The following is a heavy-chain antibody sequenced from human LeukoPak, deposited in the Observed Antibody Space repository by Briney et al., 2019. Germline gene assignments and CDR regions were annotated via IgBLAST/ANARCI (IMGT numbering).Heavy chain of an antibody. CDR2: IYYSGST. Sequence: SETLSLTCTVSGYSISSGYYWSWIRQPPGKGLEWIGYIYYSGSTNYNPSLKSRVTISVDTSKNQFSLKLSSVTAADTAVYYCARDRIYGSGSDHFDYWGQGTLVTVSS. CDR3: ARDRIYGSGSDHFDY. V-gene: IGHV4-38-2*02. J-gene: IGHJ4*02. CDR1: GYSISSGYY. D-gene: IGHD3-10*01.